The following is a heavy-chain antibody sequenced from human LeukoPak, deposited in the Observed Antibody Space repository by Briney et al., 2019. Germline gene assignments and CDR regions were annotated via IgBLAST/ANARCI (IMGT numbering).Heavy chain of an antibody. CDR1: GFTFSSYS. D-gene: IGHD2-15*01. V-gene: IGHV3-48*04. CDR3: ARGSRGPQYYYYYYIDV. CDR2: ISSSGSTI. J-gene: IGHJ6*03. Sequence: PGGSLRLSCAASGFTFSSYSMNWVRQAPGKGLEWVSYISSSGSTIYYADSVKGRFTISRDNAKNSLYLQMNSLRAEDTAVYYCARGSRGPQYYYYYYIDVWGKGTTVTVSS.